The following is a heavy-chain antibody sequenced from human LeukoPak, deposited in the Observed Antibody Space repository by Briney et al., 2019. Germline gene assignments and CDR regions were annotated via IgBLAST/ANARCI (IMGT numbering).Heavy chain of an antibody. CDR1: GFTFSSYW. CDR3: ARGPYYYGMDV. J-gene: IGHJ6*02. V-gene: IGHV3-7*04. CDR2: IKQDGSEK. Sequence: SGGSLRLSCAASGFTFSSYWMSWVRQAPGKGLEGVVNIKQDGSEKYYVDSVKGRFTISRDNAKNSLYLQMNSLRAEDTAVYYCARGPYYYGMDVWGQGTTVTVSS.